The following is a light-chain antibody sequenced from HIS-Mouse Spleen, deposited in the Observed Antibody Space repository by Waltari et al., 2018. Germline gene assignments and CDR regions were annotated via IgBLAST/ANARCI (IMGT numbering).Light chain of an antibody. CDR1: SSDVGCYNL. CDR2: EGS. V-gene: IGLV2-23*01. CDR3: CSYAGSSTSVV. Sequence: QSALTQPASVSGSPGQSITISCTGTSSDVGCYNLVPWYQQHPGKAPKLMIYEGSKRPSGVSNRFSGSKSGNTASLTISGLQAEDEADYYCCSYAGSSTSVVFGGGTKLTVL. J-gene: IGLJ2*01.